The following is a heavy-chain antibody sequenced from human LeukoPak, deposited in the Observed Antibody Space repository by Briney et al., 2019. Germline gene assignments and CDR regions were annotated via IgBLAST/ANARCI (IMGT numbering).Heavy chain of an antibody. D-gene: IGHD3-10*01. V-gene: IGHV3-7*03. J-gene: IGHJ6*03. Sequence: GGSLRLSCAASGFTFSSHWMSWVRQAPGKGLEWVANIHQDGSEEHYEDSVKGRFTIARDSSKNTLFLQMNSLRAEDTAVYYCARQDMIRGTSGLPYYYMDVWGKGTTVTISS. CDR3: ARQDMIRGTSGLPYYYMDV. CDR2: IHQDGSEE. CDR1: GFTFSSHW.